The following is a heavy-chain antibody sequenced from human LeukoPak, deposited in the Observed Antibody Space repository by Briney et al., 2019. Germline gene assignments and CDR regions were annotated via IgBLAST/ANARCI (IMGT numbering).Heavy chain of an antibody. CDR3: ARTGPTTVIDYYYYGMDV. V-gene: IGHV4-4*07. CDR1: GASISSYF. D-gene: IGHD4-17*01. Sequence: SETLSLTCTVSGASISSYFWSWIRQPAGKGLEWIGRFYTSGSTNYNPSLKSRVTMSADTSKNQFSLKLTSVTAADTAVYYCARTGPTTVIDYYYYGMDVWGQGTTVTVSS. CDR2: FYTSGST. J-gene: IGHJ6*02.